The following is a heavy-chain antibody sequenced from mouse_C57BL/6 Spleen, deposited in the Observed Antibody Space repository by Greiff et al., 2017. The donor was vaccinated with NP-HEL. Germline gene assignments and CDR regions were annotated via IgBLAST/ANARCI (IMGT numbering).Heavy chain of an antibody. CDR3: ASTYYSKDFAD. Sequence: QVQLKESGPELVKPGASVKISCTASGYAFSSSWMNWVKQRPGKGLEWIGRIYPGDGDTNYNGKFKGKATLTADKSSSTAYMQLSSLTSEDSAVYFCASTYYSKDFADWGQGTLVTVSA. D-gene: IGHD2-5*01. CDR1: GYAFSSSW. V-gene: IGHV1-82*01. J-gene: IGHJ3*01. CDR2: IYPGDGDT.